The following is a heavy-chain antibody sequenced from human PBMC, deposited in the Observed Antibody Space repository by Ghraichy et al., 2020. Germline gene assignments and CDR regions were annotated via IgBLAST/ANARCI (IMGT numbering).Heavy chain of an antibody. CDR1: GFTFSSYS. V-gene: IGHV3-48*01. Sequence: LSLTCAASGFTFSSYSMNWVRQAPGKGLEWVSYISSSISTIYYADSVKGRLTISRDNAKNSLYLQMNSLRAEDTAVYYCARERGSSSSGGVYYFDYWGQGSLVTYSS. CDR3: ARERGSSSSGGVYYFDY. J-gene: IGHJ4*02. D-gene: IGHD6-6*01. CDR2: ISSSISTI.